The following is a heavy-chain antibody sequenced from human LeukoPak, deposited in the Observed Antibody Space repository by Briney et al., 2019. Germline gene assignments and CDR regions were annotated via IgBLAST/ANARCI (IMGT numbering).Heavy chain of an antibody. CDR1: GGSLNSYH. CDR2: IYYTGNT. J-gene: IGHJ4*02. Sequence: PSGTLSLTCSVSGGSLNSYHWSWIRQPPGKGLEWIGYIYYTGNTNYNPSLKSRGTISVDTSKNQFSLRLTSLTAADTAVYYCARAGLNDYGASYYFDYWGQGTLVTVSS. D-gene: IGHD4-17*01. CDR3: ARAGLNDYGASYYFDY. V-gene: IGHV4-59*08.